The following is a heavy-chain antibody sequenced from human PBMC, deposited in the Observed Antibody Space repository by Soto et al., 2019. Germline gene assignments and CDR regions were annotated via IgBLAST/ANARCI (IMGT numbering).Heavy chain of an antibody. V-gene: IGHV5-51*01. Sequence: GESLKSSCKSSGYSFTSYWIGWVRQMPGKGLEWMGIIYPGDSDTRYSPSFQGQVTISADKSISTAYLQWSSLKASDTAMYYCARLLGYCSGGSCYSFDYWGQGTLVTVSS. CDR2: IYPGDSDT. CDR3: ARLLGYCSGGSCYSFDY. J-gene: IGHJ4*02. CDR1: GYSFTSYW. D-gene: IGHD2-15*01.